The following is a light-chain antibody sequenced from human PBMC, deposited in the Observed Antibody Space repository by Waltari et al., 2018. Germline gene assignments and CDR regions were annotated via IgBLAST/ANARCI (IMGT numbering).Light chain of an antibody. V-gene: IGLV3-25*03. CDR2: KDT. Sequence: SYDLTQPPSVSVSPGQTARITCSGNALPRLYSYWYQQKPGQAPLLLIYKDTQRASGIPERFSGSSSGTTFAFTISGVQAEDEADYYCQSADTDFANHVLFGGGTQLTVL. CDR1: ALPRLY. CDR3: QSADTDFANHVL. J-gene: IGLJ2*01.